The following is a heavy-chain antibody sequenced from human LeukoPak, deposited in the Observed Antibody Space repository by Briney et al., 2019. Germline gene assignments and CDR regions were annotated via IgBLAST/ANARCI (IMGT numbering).Heavy chain of an antibody. D-gene: IGHD1-26*01. Sequence: SETLSLTCTVSGASISGYYWSWIRQPPGKGLEWIGEINHSGSTNYNPSLKSRVTISVDTSKNQFSLKLSSVTAADTAVYYCARAGAILKSTPIDYWGQGTLVTVSS. CDR1: GASISGYY. CDR3: ARAGAILKSTPIDY. CDR2: INHSGST. V-gene: IGHV4-34*01. J-gene: IGHJ4*02.